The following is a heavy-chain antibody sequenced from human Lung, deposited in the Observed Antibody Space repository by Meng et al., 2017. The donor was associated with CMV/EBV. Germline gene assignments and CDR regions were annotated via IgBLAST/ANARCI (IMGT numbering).Heavy chain of an antibody. CDR2: VFYSDTS. J-gene: IGHJ4*02. V-gene: IGHV4-30-4*01. CDR1: GRSMYSPVFY. Sequence: GRSMYSPVFYWSWIRQAPEKGLEWIVNVFYSDTSYYNPFLQRRVIISEYTSRNQFSMVVESVTAADTAKYYCDRNRAYGELFFFFDFWGQGALVTVSS. D-gene: IGHD4-17*01. CDR3: DRNRAYGELFFFFDF.